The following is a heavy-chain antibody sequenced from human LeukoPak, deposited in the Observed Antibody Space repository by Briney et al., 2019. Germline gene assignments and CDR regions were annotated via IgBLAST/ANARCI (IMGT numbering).Heavy chain of an antibody. D-gene: IGHD3-16*01. CDR2: ITHSGST. CDR3: ARRTFGGVVKY. J-gene: IGHJ4*02. V-gene: IGHV4-39*07. Sequence: SETLSLTCTVSGGSISSSSYYWGWIRQPPGKGLEWIGEITHSGSTNYNPSLKSRVTLSVGTSKNQFSLKLSSVTAADTAVYYCARRTFGGVVKYWGQGTLVTVSS. CDR1: GGSISSSSYY.